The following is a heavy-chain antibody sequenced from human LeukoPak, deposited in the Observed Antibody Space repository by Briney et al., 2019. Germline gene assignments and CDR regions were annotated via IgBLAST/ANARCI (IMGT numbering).Heavy chain of an antibody. J-gene: IGHJ4*02. Sequence: SGGSLRLSCIVSGFTFSTSWMSWVRQAPGKGLECVGRIKPDGSATNYVDSLEGRFSVSRDNAENSLYLQMSRLRGEDTAVYYCVRDGWDHLFDYWGQGTLVTVSS. CDR2: IKPDGSAT. CDR1: GFTFSTSW. D-gene: IGHD6-19*01. V-gene: IGHV3-7*01. CDR3: VRDGWDHLFDY.